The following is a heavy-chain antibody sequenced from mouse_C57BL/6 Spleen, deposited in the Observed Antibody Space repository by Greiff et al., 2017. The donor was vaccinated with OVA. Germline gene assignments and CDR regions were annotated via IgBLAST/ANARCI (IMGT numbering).Heavy chain of an antibody. J-gene: IGHJ3*01. CDR1: GFTFSSYA. V-gene: IGHV5-4*01. Sequence: DVKLQESGGGLVKPGGSLKLSCAASGFTFSSYAMSWVRQTPEKRLEWVATISDGGSYTYYPDNVKGRFTISRDNAKNNLYLQMSHLKSEDTAIYYCARDDSLFAYWGQGTLVTVSA. CDR2: ISDGGSYT. CDR3: ARDDSLFAY.